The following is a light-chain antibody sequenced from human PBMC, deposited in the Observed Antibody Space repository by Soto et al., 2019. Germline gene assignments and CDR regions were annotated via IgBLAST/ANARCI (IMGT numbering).Light chain of an antibody. Sequence: IVLTQSPATLSLSPGERANLSCRASQSVSRYLAWYQQKPGQAPRLLIYDASNRATGIPARFSGSGSGTDFTLTISSLEPEDFAVYYCQQRSDWPSTFGGGTKVQIK. J-gene: IGKJ4*01. CDR2: DAS. V-gene: IGKV3-11*01. CDR3: QQRSDWPST. CDR1: QSVSRY.